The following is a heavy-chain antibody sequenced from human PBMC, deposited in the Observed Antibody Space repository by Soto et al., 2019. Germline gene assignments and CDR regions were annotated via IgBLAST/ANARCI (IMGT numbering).Heavy chain of an antibody. V-gene: IGHV3-23*01. CDR2: ISGGGGVST. CDR3: AKDAISMVRGVNNWFDP. J-gene: IGHJ5*02. D-gene: IGHD3-10*01. CDR1: GFTFISYA. Sequence: WGSLRLSCAASGFTFISYAITFCRHAPGKGLEWVSGISGGGGVSTYYADSVKSRFTISRDNSMNTLYLQMNRLRAEDTAVYYCAKDAISMVRGVNNWFDPWGQGTLVTVS.